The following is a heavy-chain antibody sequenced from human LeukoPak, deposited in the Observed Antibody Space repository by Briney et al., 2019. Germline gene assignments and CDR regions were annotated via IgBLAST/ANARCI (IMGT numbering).Heavy chain of an antibody. V-gene: IGHV3-74*01. J-gene: IGHJ4*02. CDR1: GFTFSSYW. CDR2: ISGDGSRT. Sequence: GGSLRLSCAASGFTFSSYWMHWVRQAPGNGLVWVSHISGDGSRTSYADSVKGRFTISRDNAKNTLYLQMNSLRDEDTAVYYCARDRGYCINCWGQGTLVTVSS. CDR3: ARDRGYCINC. D-gene: IGHD2-15*01.